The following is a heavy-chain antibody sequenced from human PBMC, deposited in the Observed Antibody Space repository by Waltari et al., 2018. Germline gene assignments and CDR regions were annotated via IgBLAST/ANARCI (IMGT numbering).Heavy chain of an antibody. J-gene: IGHJ6*03. Sequence: QVQLQESGPGLVKPSETLSLTCTVSGGSISSHYWSWIRQPPGKGLEWIGYIYYSGSTNYNPPLKSRVTISVDTSKNQFSLKLSSVTAADTAVYYCARSGCSGGSCYVYYYMDVWGKGTTVTVSS. CDR1: GGSISSHY. V-gene: IGHV4-59*11. D-gene: IGHD2-15*01. CDR2: IYYSGST. CDR3: ARSGCSGGSCYVYYYMDV.